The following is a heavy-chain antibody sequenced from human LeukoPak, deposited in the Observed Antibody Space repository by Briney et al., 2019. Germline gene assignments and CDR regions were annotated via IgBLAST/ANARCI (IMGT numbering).Heavy chain of an antibody. Sequence: SVKVSCKASGGTFSSYAISWVRQAPGQGLEWMGGIIPIFGTANYAQKFQGRVTITADESTNTAYNELSSMRSEDTAVFYCARVRPADYYDSSCYYGHFDYWGQGTLVTVSS. CDR2: IIPIFGTA. V-gene: IGHV1-69*13. CDR1: GGTFSSYA. J-gene: IGHJ4*02. D-gene: IGHD3-22*01. CDR3: ARVRPADYYDSSCYYGHFDY.